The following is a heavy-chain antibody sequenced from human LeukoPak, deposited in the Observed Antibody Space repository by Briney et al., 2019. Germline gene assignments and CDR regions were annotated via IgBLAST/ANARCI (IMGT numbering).Heavy chain of an antibody. J-gene: IGHJ5*02. Sequence: SETLSLTCVVYGGSFSGYYWSWIRQPPGKGLEWIGEINHSGSTNYNPSLKSRVTISVDTSKNQFSLKLSSVTAADTAVYYCARGGKNILTGYYKNWFDPWGQGTLVTVSS. D-gene: IGHD3-9*01. V-gene: IGHV4-34*01. CDR2: INHSGST. CDR1: GGSFSGYY. CDR3: ARGGKNILTGYYKNWFDP.